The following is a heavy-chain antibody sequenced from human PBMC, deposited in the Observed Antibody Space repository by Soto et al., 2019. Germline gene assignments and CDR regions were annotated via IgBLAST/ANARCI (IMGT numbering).Heavy chain of an antibody. CDR2: ISSSSSVI. CDR3: ARDAWDVTDFM. V-gene: IGHV3-48*01. D-gene: IGHD2-21*02. J-gene: IGHJ4*02. CDR1: GFTFSSYA. Sequence: PGGSLRLSCAASGFTFSSYAMSWVRQAPEKGLEWVSYISSSSSVIEYADSVKGRFTSSRDNAENALYLQMNSLTAADTAIYYCARDAWDVTDFMGGLGTLVTVSS.